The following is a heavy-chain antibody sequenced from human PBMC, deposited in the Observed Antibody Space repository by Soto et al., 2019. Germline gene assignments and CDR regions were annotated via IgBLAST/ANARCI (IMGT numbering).Heavy chain of an antibody. CDR2: VFHSGTT. J-gene: IGHJ6*02. V-gene: IGHV4-4*02. CDR3: ARFVVVPAATHYYFGMDV. CDR1: GGSIRSNNW. Sequence: LSLTCAVSGGSIRSNNWWSWVRQAPGKGLDWIGEVFHSGTTNYNPSLKSRVTISIDESKNQFSLQLRSVTAADTAVYYCARFVVVPAATHYYFGMDVWGQGTTVTVSS. D-gene: IGHD2-2*01.